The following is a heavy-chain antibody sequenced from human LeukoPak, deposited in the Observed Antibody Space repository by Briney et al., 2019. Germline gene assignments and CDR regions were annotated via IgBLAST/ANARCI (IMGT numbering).Heavy chain of an antibody. V-gene: IGHV4-39*07. D-gene: IGHD3-3*01. CDR1: GGSISSSSYY. CDR3: ARRSYYDFWSGYYEGDY. Sequence: SETLSLTCTVSGGSISSSSYYWGWIRQPPGKGLEWIGSIYYSGSTYYNPSLKSRVTISVDTSKNQFSLKLSSVTAAGTAVYYCARRSYYDFWSGYYEGDYWGQGTLVTVSS. J-gene: IGHJ4*02. CDR2: IYYSGST.